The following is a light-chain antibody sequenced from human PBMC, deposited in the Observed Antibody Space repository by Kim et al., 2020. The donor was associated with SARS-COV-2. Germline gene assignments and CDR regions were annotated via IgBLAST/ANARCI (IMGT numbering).Light chain of an antibody. CDR1: KLGDKY. CDR2: QDS. Sequence: SYELTQPPSVSVSPGQTASITCSGDKLGDKYACWYQQKPGQSPVLVIYQDSKRPSGIPERFSGPHSGNTATLTISGTQAMDEADYYCQAWDSSNVVFGGG. V-gene: IGLV3-1*01. J-gene: IGLJ2*01. CDR3: QAWDSSNVV.